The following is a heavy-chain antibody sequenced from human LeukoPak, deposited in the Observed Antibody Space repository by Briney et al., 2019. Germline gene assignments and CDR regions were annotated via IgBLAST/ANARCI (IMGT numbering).Heavy chain of an antibody. CDR1: GGSISSYY. D-gene: IGHD6-19*01. Sequence: NPSGTLSLTCAVSGGSISSYYWGWIRQPPGKGLEWIGSIYYSGSTYYNPSLKSRVTISVDTSKNQFSLKLSSVTAADTAVYYCARGGSSGWYANGFDYWGQGTLVTVSS. CDR2: IYYSGST. CDR3: ARGGSSGWYANGFDY. J-gene: IGHJ4*02. V-gene: IGHV4-39*07.